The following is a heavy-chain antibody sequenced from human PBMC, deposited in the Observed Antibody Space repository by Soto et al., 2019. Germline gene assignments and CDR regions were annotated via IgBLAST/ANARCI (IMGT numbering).Heavy chain of an antibody. CDR1: GFTFSSYG. CDR2: ISYDGSNK. J-gene: IGHJ4*02. D-gene: IGHD3-22*01. V-gene: IGHV3-30*18. CDR3: AKDKWKHNSSGFIGYFDY. Sequence: GGSLRLSCAASGFTFSSYGMHWVRQSPGKGLEWVAIISYDGSNKYYADSVKGRFTISRDISKNTLYLQMNSLRAEDTAVYYCAKDKWKHNSSGFIGYFDYWGQGTLVTVSS.